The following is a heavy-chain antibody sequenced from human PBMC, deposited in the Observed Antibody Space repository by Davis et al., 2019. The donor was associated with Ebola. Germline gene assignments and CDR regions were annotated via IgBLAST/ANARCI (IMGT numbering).Heavy chain of an antibody. D-gene: IGHD5-24*01. V-gene: IGHV4-39*02. CDR1: GGSISSSNYY. CDR2: VYYSGSA. Sequence: GSLRLSCTVSGGSISSSNYYWDWIRQPPGKGLEWIGSVYYSGSAYYSPSLKSRVTISRDTSKNHFSLKLTSVTAADTAIYYCARREMASTGFDSWGQGTLVTVSS. CDR3: ARREMASTGFDS. J-gene: IGHJ4*02.